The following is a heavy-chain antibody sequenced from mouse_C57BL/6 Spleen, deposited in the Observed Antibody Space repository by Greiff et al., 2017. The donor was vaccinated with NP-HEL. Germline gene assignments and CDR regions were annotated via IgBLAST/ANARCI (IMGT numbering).Heavy chain of an antibody. CDR2: IHPNSGST. J-gene: IGHJ3*01. V-gene: IGHV1-64*01. CDR1: GYTFTSYW. CDR3: ATAEGWFAY. Sequence: QVQLQQSGAELVKPGASVKLSCKASGYTFTSYWMHWVKQRPGRGLEWIGMIHPNSGSTNYNEKFKSKATLTVDKSSSTAYMQLSSLTSEDSAVYYCATAEGWFAYWGQGTLVTVSA.